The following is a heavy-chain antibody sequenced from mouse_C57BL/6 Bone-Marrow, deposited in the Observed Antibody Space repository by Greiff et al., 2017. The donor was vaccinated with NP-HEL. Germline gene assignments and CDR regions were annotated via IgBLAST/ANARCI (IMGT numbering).Heavy chain of an antibody. D-gene: IGHD1-1*01. CDR2: IDPENGDT. V-gene: IGHV14-4*01. CDR1: GFNIKDDY. Sequence: EVQLQQSGAELVRPGASVKLSCTASGFNIKDDYMHWVKQRPEQGLEWIGWIDPENGDTEYASKFQGKATITADTSSNTAYLQLSSLTSEDTAVYYCTTVKFYYYGSGDYCGQGTTLTVSS. CDR3: TTVKFYYYGSGDY. J-gene: IGHJ2*01.